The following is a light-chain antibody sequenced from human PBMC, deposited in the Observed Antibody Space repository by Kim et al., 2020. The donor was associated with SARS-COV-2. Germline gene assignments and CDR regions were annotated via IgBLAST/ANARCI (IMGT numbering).Light chain of an antibody. CDR2: EVS. CDR3: SSYTSISTYV. Sequence: GQSVTISCTGTSSDVGNYNRVSWYQQPPGTAPKLMIYEVSSRPSGVPDRFSGSKSGNTASLTISGLQAQDEADYYCSSYTSISTYVFGTGTKVTVL. V-gene: IGLV2-18*02. CDR1: SSDVGNYNR. J-gene: IGLJ1*01.